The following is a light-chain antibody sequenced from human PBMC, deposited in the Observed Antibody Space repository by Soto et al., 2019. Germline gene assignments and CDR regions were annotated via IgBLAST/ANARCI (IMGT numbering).Light chain of an antibody. CDR2: GAS. V-gene: IGKV3-20*01. CDR1: QSVSSSY. CDR3: QQYGGSPWT. Sequence: EIVLTQSPGTLSLSPGERATLSCRASQSVSSSYLAWYQQKPGQAPRLLIYGASIRATDIPGRFGGHGSGTDFILSINRLEPEDSAVYYCQQYGGSPWTFGQGTKGDIK. J-gene: IGKJ1*01.